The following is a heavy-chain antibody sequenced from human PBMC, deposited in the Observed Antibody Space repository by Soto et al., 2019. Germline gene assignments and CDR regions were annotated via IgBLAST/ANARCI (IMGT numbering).Heavy chain of an antibody. CDR2: IYYSGST. D-gene: IGHD3-3*01. CDR3: ARVFGAGGYFDY. V-gene: IGHV4-61*01. Sequence: SLTCTVSGGSVSSGSYYWSWIRQPPGKGLEWIGYIYYSGSTNYNPSLKSRVTISVDTSKNQFSLKLSSVTAADTAVYYCARVFGAGGYFDYWGQGTLVTVSS. J-gene: IGHJ4*02. CDR1: GGSVSSGSYY.